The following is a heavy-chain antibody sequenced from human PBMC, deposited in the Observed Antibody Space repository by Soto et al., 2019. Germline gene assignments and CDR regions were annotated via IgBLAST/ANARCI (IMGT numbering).Heavy chain of an antibody. J-gene: IGHJ6*02. D-gene: IGHD2-21*02. CDR1: GFTFSSYS. Sequence: GGSLRLSCAASGFTFSSYSMHWVRQAPGKGLEWVSSIGTRSDIYYADSVKGRFTISRDNAKNSLSPQMNSMTAEDTAVYYCAREETAWPLAYGLDVWGQGTTVTVSS. CDR3: AREETAWPLAYGLDV. CDR2: IGTRSDI. V-gene: IGHV3-21*01.